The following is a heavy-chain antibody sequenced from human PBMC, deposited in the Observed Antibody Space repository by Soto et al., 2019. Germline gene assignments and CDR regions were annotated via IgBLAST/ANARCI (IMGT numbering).Heavy chain of an antibody. CDR3: AKESIAAAGESRYYYYYGMDV. CDR2: ISYDGSNK. Sequence: PGGSLRLSCVASGFTFSSYGMHWVRQAPGKGLEWVAVISYDGSNKYYADSVKGRFTISRDNSKNTLYLQMNSLRAEDTAVYYCAKESIAAAGESRYYYYYGMDVWGQGTTVTVSS. CDR1: GFTFSSYG. V-gene: IGHV3-30*18. J-gene: IGHJ6*02. D-gene: IGHD6-13*01.